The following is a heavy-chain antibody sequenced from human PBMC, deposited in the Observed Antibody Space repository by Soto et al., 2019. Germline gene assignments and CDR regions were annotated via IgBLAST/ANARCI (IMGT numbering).Heavy chain of an antibody. Sequence: QITLNESGPTLVKPTQTLTLTCTFSGFSLSTSGVGVGWIRQSPEKPREWLALIYWDDEKRYRPSLKSRLTIAQDPSKNQVVLTMANLDPADTATYYCAHRVLRTVFGLVTTTAIYFDFWGQGTPVAVSS. CDR1: GFSLSTSGVG. CDR3: AHRVLRTVFGLVTTTAIYFDF. J-gene: IGHJ4*02. CDR2: IYWDDEK. D-gene: IGHD3-3*01. V-gene: IGHV2-5*02.